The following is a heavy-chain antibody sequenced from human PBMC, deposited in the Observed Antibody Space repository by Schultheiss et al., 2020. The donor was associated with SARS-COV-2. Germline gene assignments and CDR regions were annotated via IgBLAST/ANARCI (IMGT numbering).Heavy chain of an antibody. CDR3: AKDSSGYTPPYYYYYGMDV. CDR1: GDTFTGYY. J-gene: IGHJ6*02. V-gene: IGHV1-2*02. CDR2: MNPNSGGT. Sequence: ASVKVSCKASGDTFTGYYMHWVRQAPGQGLEWMGWMNPNSGGTNYAQKFQGRVTMTRDTSISTAYMELSRLRSDDTAVYYCAKDSSGYTPPYYYYYGMDVWGQGTTVTVSS. D-gene: IGHD3-22*01.